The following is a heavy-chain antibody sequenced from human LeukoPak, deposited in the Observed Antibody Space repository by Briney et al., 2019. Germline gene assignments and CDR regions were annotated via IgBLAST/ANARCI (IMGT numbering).Heavy chain of an antibody. D-gene: IGHD6-13*01. J-gene: IGHJ4*02. CDR2: MNPNSGNT. CDR3: ARAGYSSSWILFDY. CDR1: GYTFTSYD. Sequence: ASVKVSCKASGYTFTSYDIHWVRQATGQGLEWMGWMNPNSGNTGYAQKFQGRVTITRNTSISTAYMELSSLRSEDTTVYYCARAGYSSSWILFDYWGQGTLVTVSA. V-gene: IGHV1-8*01.